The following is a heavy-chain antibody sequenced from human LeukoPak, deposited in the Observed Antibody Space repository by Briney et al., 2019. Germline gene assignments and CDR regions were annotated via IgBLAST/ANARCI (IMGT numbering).Heavy chain of an antibody. J-gene: IGHJ3*01. Sequence: ASMKVSCKTSGYTFTNYYIHWLRQAPGQGLEWMGRINPNTGGANYAQNFQGRVTMTRDTSTSTAYMDLRRLTSDDTAIYYCAITYSNNAFDVWGQGTVATVSS. V-gene: IGHV1-2*06. CDR2: INPNTGGA. CDR1: GYTFTNYY. CDR3: AITYSNNAFDV. D-gene: IGHD2-15*01.